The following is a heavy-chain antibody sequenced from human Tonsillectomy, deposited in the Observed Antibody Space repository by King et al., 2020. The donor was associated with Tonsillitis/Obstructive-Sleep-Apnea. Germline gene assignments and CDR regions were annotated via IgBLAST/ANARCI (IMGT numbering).Heavy chain of an antibody. Sequence: EVQLVESGGGLVQPGGSLRLSCEASGFTFSSHWMTWVRQAPGKGLEWVANIRHDGSETEYVDSVKGRFTISRDNAKNSLYLQMNSLRAEDTALYYCARDPYSGYCSGGSCYGAFDIWGQGTMVTVCS. V-gene: IGHV3-7*03. CDR3: ARDPYSGYCSGGSCYGAFDI. J-gene: IGHJ3*02. D-gene: IGHD2-15*01. CDR1: GFTFSSHW. CDR2: IRHDGSET.